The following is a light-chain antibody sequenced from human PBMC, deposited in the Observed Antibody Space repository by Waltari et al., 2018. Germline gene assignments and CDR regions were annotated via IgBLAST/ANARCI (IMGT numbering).Light chain of an antibody. Sequence: DIVMTQSPDSLAVSLGERATINCKSSQSLLHSSNNKNYLAWYQQKPGQPPELLFYWASTRESGVPDRFSGSGSGTDFTLTISSLQDEDVAVFYCQQYYSPPWTFGQGTKVEIK. CDR1: QSLLHSSNNKNY. CDR3: QQYYSPPWT. V-gene: IGKV4-1*01. CDR2: WAS. J-gene: IGKJ1*01.